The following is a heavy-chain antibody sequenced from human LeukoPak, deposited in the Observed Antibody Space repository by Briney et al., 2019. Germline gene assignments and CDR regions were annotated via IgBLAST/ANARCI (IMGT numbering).Heavy chain of an antibody. V-gene: IGHV4-59*01. CDR1: GGSISSYY. CDR3: TRDVAAADDYYYYMDV. J-gene: IGHJ6*03. Sequence: PSETLSLTCTVSGGSISSYYWSWIRQPPGKGLEWIGYIYYSGSTNYNPSLKSRVTISVDTSKNQFSLKLSSVTAADTAVYYCTRDVAAADDYYYYMDVWGKGTTVTVSS. CDR2: IYYSGST. D-gene: IGHD6-13*01.